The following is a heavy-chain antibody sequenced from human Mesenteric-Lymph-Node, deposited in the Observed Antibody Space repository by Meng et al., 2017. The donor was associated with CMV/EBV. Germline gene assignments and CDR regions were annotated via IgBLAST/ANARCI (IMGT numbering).Heavy chain of an antibody. Sequence: SGYRFTTYWIGWVRPMPGKGMEWMGITYPGDSDTTYSPSFQGQLTVSADKSISPAYLQWSSLKASDTGMYYCARQERGSGYNSAFDIWGQGTMVTVSS. CDR3: ARQERGSGYNSAFDI. D-gene: IGHD5-24*01. CDR2: TYPGDSDT. CDR1: GYRFTTYW. J-gene: IGHJ3*02. V-gene: IGHV5-51*01.